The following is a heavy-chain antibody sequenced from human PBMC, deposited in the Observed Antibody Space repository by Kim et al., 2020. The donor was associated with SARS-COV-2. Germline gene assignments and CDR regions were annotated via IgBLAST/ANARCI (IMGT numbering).Heavy chain of an antibody. CDR2: INDIGDYI. D-gene: IGHD3-22*01. Sequence: GGSLRLSCAASGFTFSSYAMNWVRQAPGKGLEWVSAINDIGDYIYYADSVKGRFTISRDNSKNTLYLQMNSLRAEDTAIYYCAKYLYDSRGPQHYSWGQGTLVTVSS. V-gene: IGHV3-23*01. CDR1: GFTFSSYA. CDR3: AKYLYDSRGPQHYS. J-gene: IGHJ4*02.